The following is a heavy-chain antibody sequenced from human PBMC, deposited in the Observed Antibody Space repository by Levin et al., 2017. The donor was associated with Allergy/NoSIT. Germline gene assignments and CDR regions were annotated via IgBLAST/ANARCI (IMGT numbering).Heavy chain of an antibody. CDR1: GFTFSNAW. J-gene: IGHJ5*02. V-gene: IGHV3-15*01. CDR3: TTEAPYYDILTGYYTGWFDP. Sequence: GGSLRLSCAGSGFTFSNAWMNWVRQAPGKGLEWIGRIKGKTDGGTTDYAAPVKGRFIFSRDDSKNTLYLQMNSLKTEDTAVYYCTTEAPYYDILTGYYTGWFDPWGQGTLVTVSS. D-gene: IGHD3-9*01. CDR2: IKGKTDGGTT.